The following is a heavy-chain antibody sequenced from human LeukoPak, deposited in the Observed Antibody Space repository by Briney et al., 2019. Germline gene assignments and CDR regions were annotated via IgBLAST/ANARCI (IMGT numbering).Heavy chain of an antibody. D-gene: IGHD5-12*01. J-gene: IGHJ4*02. CDR1: GFTFSDYY. CDR2: ISSGGSYI. CDR3: ARAVVGSGYDYFDY. V-gene: IGHV3-21*01. Sequence: PGGSLRLSCAASGFTFSDYYMNWVRQAPGKGLEWVSFISSGGSYIYYTDSVKGRFTISRDNAKNSLFLQMNSLRAEDTAVYFCARAVVGSGYDYFDYWGQGTLVTVSS.